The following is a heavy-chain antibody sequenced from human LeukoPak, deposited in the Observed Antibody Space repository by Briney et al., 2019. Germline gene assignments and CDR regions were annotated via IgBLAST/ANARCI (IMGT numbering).Heavy chain of an antibody. Sequence: ASETLSLTCTVSGGSISSSSYYWGWIRQPPGKGLEWIGSIYYSGSTYYNPSLKSRVTISVDTSKNQFSLKLSSVTAADTAVYYCARDRWWGHSSGGWFDPWGQGTLVTVSS. CDR2: IYYSGST. CDR1: GGSISSSSYY. V-gene: IGHV4-39*07. J-gene: IGHJ5*02. D-gene: IGHD6-19*01. CDR3: ARDRWWGHSSGGWFDP.